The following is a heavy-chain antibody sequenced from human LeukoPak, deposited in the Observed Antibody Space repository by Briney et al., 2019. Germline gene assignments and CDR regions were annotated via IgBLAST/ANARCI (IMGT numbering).Heavy chain of an antibody. Sequence: PSQTLSLTCTVSGGSINSAGYNWYWIRQHPGKGLEWIGYIYYSGSTYYNPSLKSQLTISIDTSKNQFSLRLSSVTAADTAVYYCARDLGRYCSSTTCPRWFDPWGQGTLVTVSS. J-gene: IGHJ5*02. CDR3: ARDLGRYCSSTTCPRWFDP. V-gene: IGHV4-31*01. D-gene: IGHD2-2*01. CDR1: GGSINSAGYN. CDR2: IYYSGST.